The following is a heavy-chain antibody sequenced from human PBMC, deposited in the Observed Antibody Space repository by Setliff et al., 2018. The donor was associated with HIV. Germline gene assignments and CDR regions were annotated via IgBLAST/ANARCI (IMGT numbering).Heavy chain of an antibody. D-gene: IGHD3-22*01. V-gene: IGHV4-39*07. J-gene: IGHJ4*02. CDR2: ISSSGST. Sequence: LYLTCTVSGGSMTSSNYYWGWIRQSPGRGLEWIGSISSSGSTTYHPSLRSRVTVSAATSKNQFSLKLTSVTAADTAVYFCARDPHYFDTSGHYSWFYFDYWGQGTLVTVSS. CDR1: GGSMTSSNYY. CDR3: ARDPHYFDTSGHYSWFYFDY.